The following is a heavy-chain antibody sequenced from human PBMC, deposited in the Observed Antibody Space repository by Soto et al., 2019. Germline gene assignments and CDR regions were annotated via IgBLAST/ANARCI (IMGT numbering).Heavy chain of an antibody. D-gene: IGHD2-21*02. V-gene: IGHV4-59*01. CDR2: IYYSGST. Sequence: QVQLQESGPGLVKPSETLSLTCTVSGGAINSYYWSWIRQPPGKGLEWIGYIYYSGSTSYNPSLKSGVTISVDTSRNQFSLKLNSVTAADTAVYYCARDCGGDCYSAIDAIDLWGQGTMVSVSS. CDR3: ARDCGGDCYSAIDAIDL. J-gene: IGHJ3*01. CDR1: GGAINSYY.